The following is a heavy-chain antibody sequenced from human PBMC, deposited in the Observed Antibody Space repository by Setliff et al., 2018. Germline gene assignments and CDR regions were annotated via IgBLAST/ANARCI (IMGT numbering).Heavy chain of an antibody. D-gene: IGHD6-13*01. J-gene: IGHJ4*02. V-gene: IGHV1-46*01. Sequence: KVSCKASGCTFTSYYMHWVRQAPGQGLEWMGIINPSGGSTSYAQKFQGRVTMTRDTSTSTVYMELSSLRSEDTAVYYCARRSSSGNGFDYWGQGTQVTVSS. CDR3: ARRSSSGNGFDY. CDR2: INPSGGST. CDR1: GCTFTSYY.